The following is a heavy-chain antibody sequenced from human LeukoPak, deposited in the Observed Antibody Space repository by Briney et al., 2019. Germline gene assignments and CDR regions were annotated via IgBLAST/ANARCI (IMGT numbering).Heavy chain of an antibody. CDR2: INPSGGNT. J-gene: IGHJ4*02. CDR3: ARAAAAGTPPPARFDY. D-gene: IGHD6-13*01. CDR1: GYTFTSYY. Sequence: ASVKVSCKAAGYTFTSYYMHWVRQAPGQGLEWMGIINPSGGNTSYAQKVKGTVTMDRDMSTSKVYMELSRLRSEDTAVYYCARAAAAGTPPPARFDYWGQGTLVTVSS. V-gene: IGHV1-46*01.